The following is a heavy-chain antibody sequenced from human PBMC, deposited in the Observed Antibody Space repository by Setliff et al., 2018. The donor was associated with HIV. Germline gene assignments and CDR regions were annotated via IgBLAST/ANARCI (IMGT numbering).Heavy chain of an antibody. CDR3: ARVGDLGSTYYFDY. CDR2: IYFSVST. V-gene: IGHV4-59*01. Sequence: SETLSLTCSVTGGSIRSYYWSWIRQSPGRGLEWIGYIYFSVSTSYNPSLKSRLTISVDTSKNQFSLKLSSVTAADTAVYYCARVGDLGSTYYFDYWGQGALVTVSS. J-gene: IGHJ4*02. CDR1: GGSIRSYY. D-gene: IGHD1-26*01.